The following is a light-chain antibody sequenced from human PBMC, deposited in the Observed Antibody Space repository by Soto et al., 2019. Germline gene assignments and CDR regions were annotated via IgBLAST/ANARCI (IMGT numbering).Light chain of an antibody. CDR3: CSYVGGYSYV. CDR2: DVS. J-gene: IGLJ1*01. Sequence: QSALTQPRSVSGSPGQSVTVSCIGTSSDVGDYNSVSWYQQHPGKAPKLMIYDVSKRPSGVPDRFSGSKTGNTASLTISGLQAEDEADSYCCSYVGGYSYVFGIGTKVTVL. CDR1: SSDVGDYNS. V-gene: IGLV2-11*01.